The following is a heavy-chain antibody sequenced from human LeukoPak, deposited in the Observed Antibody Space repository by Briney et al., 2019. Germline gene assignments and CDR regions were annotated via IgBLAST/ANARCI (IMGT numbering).Heavy chain of an antibody. CDR2: TYYRSKWYN. CDR3: ARANYDFWSGYYGYYYYYAMDV. J-gene: IGHJ6*02. D-gene: IGHD3-3*01. Sequence: SQTLSLTCAISGDSVSSNSAAWNWIRQSPWRGLEWLGRTYYRSKWYNDYAVSVKSRITINPDTSKNQFSLQLNSVTPEDTAVYYCARANYDFWSGYYGYYYYYAMDVWGQGTTVTVSS. V-gene: IGHV6-1*01. CDR1: GDSVSSNSAA.